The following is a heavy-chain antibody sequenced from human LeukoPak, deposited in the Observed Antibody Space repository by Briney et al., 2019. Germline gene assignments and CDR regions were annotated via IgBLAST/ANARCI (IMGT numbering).Heavy chain of an antibody. Sequence: PGGSQTLSCAPSGYTLSTNCMTWLRKAREKGLECVSTIYSGGTRYYAVCVMGRLPTSRHNSKNTLYLQMTSLKAENPALYYGARVDTVMAYYFDLWGQGTLVTVSS. CDR3: ARVDTVMAYYFDL. V-gene: IGHV3-53*04. CDR1: GYTLSTNC. J-gene: IGHJ4*02. CDR2: IYSGGTR. D-gene: IGHD5-18*01.